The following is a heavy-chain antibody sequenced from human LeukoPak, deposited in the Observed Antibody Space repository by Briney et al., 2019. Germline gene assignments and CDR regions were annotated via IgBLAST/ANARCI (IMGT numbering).Heavy chain of an antibody. CDR2: ISSSGSTI. J-gene: IGHJ5*02. Sequence: PGGSLRLSCAASGFTFSDYYMSWIRQAPGKGLEWLSYISSSGSTIYYADSVKGRFTISGDNAKNSLYLQMNSLRAEDTAVYYCARDKDDYGSGNHWFDPWGQGTLVTVSS. CDR3: ARDKDDYGSGNHWFDP. CDR1: GFTFSDYY. D-gene: IGHD3-10*01. V-gene: IGHV3-11*01.